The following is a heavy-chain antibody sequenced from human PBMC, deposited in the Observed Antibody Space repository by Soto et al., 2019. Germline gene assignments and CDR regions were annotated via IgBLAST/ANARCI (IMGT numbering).Heavy chain of an antibody. CDR3: AKVSYYDILTGPYRY. V-gene: IGHV1-2*02. Sequence: ASVKVSCKASGYTLTDNYMHWVREAPGQGLEWMGWINPNGGTNYAQKFQGRVTMTRDTSISTAYMELSRLRSDDTAVYYCAKVSYYDILTGPYRYWGQGTLVTVSS. J-gene: IGHJ4*02. D-gene: IGHD3-9*01. CDR1: GYTLTDNY. CDR2: INPNGGT.